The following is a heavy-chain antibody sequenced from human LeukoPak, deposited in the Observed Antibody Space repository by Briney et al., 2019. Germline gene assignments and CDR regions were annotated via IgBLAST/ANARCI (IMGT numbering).Heavy chain of an antibody. V-gene: IGHV3-30*04. CDR1: GFTFSSYA. CDR2: ISYDGSNK. CDR3: ARDPYPNYYYYYMDV. Sequence: GGSLRLSCAASGFTFSSYAMHWVRQAPGKGLEWVAVISYDGSNKYYADSVKGRFTISRDNSKNTLYLQMNSLRAEDTAVYYCARDPYPNYYYYYMDVWGKGTTVTVSS. J-gene: IGHJ6*03.